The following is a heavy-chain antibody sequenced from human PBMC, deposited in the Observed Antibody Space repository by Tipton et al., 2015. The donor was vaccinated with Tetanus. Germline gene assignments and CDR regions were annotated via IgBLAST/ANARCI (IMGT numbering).Heavy chain of an antibody. V-gene: IGHV3-33*01. CDR2: SWYDGTDK. D-gene: IGHD2-15*01. CDR3: AREADCSGGSCFSGDFDN. J-gene: IGHJ4*02. Sequence: SGFIFSSYGIHWVRQAPGKGLEWVAVSWYDGTDKYYADSVKGRFTISRDNSKNTLYLQMNSLRAEDTAVYYCAREADCSGGSCFSGDFDNWGQGTQFTVSS. CDR1: GFIFSSYG.